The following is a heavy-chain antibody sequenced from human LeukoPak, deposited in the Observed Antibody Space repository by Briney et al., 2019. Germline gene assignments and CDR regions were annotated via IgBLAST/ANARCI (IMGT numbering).Heavy chain of an antibody. CDR2: IYYSGST. Sequence: SETLSLTCTVSGGSISSSSYYWGWIRQPPGKGLEWIGSIYYSGSTYYNPSLKSRVTISVDTSKKQFSLKLSSVTAADTAVYYCARFSSSGPYYFDYWGQGTLVTVSS. D-gene: IGHD6-6*01. CDR1: GGSISSSSYY. CDR3: ARFSSSGPYYFDY. V-gene: IGHV4-39*07. J-gene: IGHJ4*02.